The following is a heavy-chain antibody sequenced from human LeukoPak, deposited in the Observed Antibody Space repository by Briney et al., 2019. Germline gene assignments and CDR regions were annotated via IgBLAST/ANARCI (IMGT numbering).Heavy chain of an antibody. V-gene: IGHV3-74*01. D-gene: IGHD5-18*01. CDR2: ITSDGSST. Sequence: GVSLRLSCAASGFTFSSYWMHWVRQAPGKGLVWVSRITSDGSSTSYADSVKGRFTISRDNAKNTLYLQMNSLRAEDTAVYYCARWGYSYGFPYYYYGMDVWGQGTTVTVSS. J-gene: IGHJ6*02. CDR1: GFTFSSYW. CDR3: ARWGYSYGFPYYYYGMDV.